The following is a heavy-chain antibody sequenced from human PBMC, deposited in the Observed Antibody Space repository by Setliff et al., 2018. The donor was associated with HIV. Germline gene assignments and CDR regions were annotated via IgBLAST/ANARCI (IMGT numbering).Heavy chain of an antibody. CDR1: GYTLTDFD. V-gene: IGHV1-8*01. CDR2: INPKSGNT. J-gene: IGHJ3*02. D-gene: IGHD1-26*01. Sequence: ASVKVSCKAPGYTLTDFDIYWMRQASGQGLEWLGWINPKSGNTAYAQSFQGRVTLTTNTAISTVDMELSSLSSEDTAVYYCTRWIVGSSNIFAFDIWGQGTLVTVSS. CDR3: TRWIVGSSNIFAFDI.